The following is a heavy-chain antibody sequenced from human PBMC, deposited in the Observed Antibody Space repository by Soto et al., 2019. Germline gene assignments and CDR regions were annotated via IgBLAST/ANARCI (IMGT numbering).Heavy chain of an antibody. J-gene: IGHJ4*02. D-gene: IGHD1-26*01. V-gene: IGHV1-8*01. CDR1: GYRSTSLD. CDR2: MQPSTGRT. CDR3: ARGVSAGVDY. Sequence: QVQLVRSGAAVREPGASVKVSCKASGYRSTSLDITWVRQTAAQGRGWMGWMQPSTGRTGYAQKFQGRVTMTRDTSINTAYMELTTLTSDDTAFYYCARGVSAGVDYWGQGTLVTVSS.